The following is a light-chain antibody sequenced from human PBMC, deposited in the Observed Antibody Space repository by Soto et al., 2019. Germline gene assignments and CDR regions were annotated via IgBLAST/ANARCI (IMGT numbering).Light chain of an antibody. V-gene: IGKV3-20*01. Sequence: EVVFTNSAVTLSCSSVERATLSCRASQSVSSNFACYQQKPGQAPRLLIYDASSRATGIPDRFSGSGSGTDFTLTVSRLETEEFAVYYCHHYGSSRPFGQGTKVDIK. CDR1: QSVSSN. CDR3: HHYGSSRP. CDR2: DAS. J-gene: IGKJ1*01.